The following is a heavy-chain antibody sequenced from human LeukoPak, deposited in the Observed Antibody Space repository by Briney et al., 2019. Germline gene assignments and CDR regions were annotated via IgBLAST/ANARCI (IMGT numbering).Heavy chain of an antibody. CDR2: IYYSGST. Sequence: SETLSLTCTVSGGSISSSSDYWGWIRQPPGKGLEWIGSIYYSGSTYYNPSLKSRVTISVDTSKNQFSLKLSSVTAADTAVYYCARLRCSSTSCYFYYYYYGMDVWGQGTTVTVSS. D-gene: IGHD2-2*01. CDR3: ARLRCSSTSCYFYYYYYGMDV. V-gene: IGHV4-39*01. J-gene: IGHJ6*02. CDR1: GGSISSSSDY.